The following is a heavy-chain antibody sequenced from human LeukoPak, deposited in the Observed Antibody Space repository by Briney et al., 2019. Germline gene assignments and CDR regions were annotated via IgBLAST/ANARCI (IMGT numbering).Heavy chain of an antibody. CDR3: ARDAYDDASES. J-gene: IGHJ5*02. CDR2: LRPDGSDK. V-gene: IGHV3-7*01. CDR1: GFTSSGYW. Sequence: GGSLRLSCAASGFTSSGYWMTWVRQAPGKGLEWVANLRPDGSDKYYADSVEGRFTISRDNAKNSLYLQMNGLRADDTAIYYCARDAYDDASESWGQGTLVTVSS. D-gene: IGHD3-3*01.